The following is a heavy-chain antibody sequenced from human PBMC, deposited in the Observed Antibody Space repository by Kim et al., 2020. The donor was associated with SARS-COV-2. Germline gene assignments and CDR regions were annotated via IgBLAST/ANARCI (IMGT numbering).Heavy chain of an antibody. CDR1: GGTFSSYA. CDR2: IIPIFGTA. D-gene: IGHD3-10*01. J-gene: IGHJ5*02. V-gene: IGHV1-69*13. CDR3: ASSQYYYGSGSYFNLFDP. Sequence: SVKVSCKASGGTFSSYAISWVRQAPGQGLEWMGGIIPIFGTANYAQKFQGRVTITADESTSTAYMELSSLRSEDTAVYYCASSQYYYGSGSYFNLFDPWGQGTLVTVSS.